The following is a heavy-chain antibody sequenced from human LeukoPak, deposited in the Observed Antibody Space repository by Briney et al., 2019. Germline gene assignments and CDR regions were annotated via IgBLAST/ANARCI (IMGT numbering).Heavy chain of an antibody. CDR3: ARGRSATMFDY. CDR2: IYTSGSP. D-gene: IGHD3-10*01. Sequence: SETLSLTCTVSGGSISSYYWSWIRQPAGKGLEWIGRIYTSGSPNYNPSLKSRVTMSVDTSKNQFSLKLRSMTAADTALYHCARGRSATMFDYWGQGTLVTVSS. V-gene: IGHV4-4*07. CDR1: GGSISSYY. J-gene: IGHJ4*02.